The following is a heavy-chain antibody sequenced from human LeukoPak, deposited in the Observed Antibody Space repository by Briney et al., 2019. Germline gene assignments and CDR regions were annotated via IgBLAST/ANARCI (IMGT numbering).Heavy chain of an antibody. Sequence: GGSLRLSCAASGFTFSTYLMSWVRQAPGKGLEWVANIKEDGSEKYYVDSVKGRFTISRDNAKNSLYLQMNSLRAEDTAVYYCAREGRPLDWGQGTLVTVSS. V-gene: IGHV3-7*05. CDR3: AREGRPLD. CDR2: IKEDGSEK. CDR1: GFTFSTYL. J-gene: IGHJ4*02.